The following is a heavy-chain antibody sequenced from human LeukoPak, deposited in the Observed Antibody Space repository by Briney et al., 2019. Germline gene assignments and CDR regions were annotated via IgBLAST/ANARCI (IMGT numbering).Heavy chain of an antibody. CDR3: AKDAIDLWFGELLSLFYAPFDY. V-gene: IGHV3-30*02. J-gene: IGHJ4*02. CDR1: GFTFSSYG. CDR2: IRYDGSNK. Sequence: GGSLRLSCAASGFTFSSYGMHWVRQAPGKGLEWVAFIRYDGSNKYYADSVKGRFTISRDNSKNTLYLQMNSLRAEDTAVYYCAKDAIDLWFGELLSLFYAPFDYWGQGTLVTVSS. D-gene: IGHD3-10*01.